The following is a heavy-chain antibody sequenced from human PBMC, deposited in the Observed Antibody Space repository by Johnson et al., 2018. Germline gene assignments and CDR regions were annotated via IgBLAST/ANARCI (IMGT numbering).Heavy chain of an antibody. D-gene: IGHD6-13*01. CDR1: GFTFSSYG. CDR3: ARVKDSSSWIYYYYYYGMDV. CDR2: IWYDGSNK. Sequence: QVQLVEYGGGVVQPGRSLRLSCAASGFTFSSYGMHWVRQAPGKGLEWVAVIWYDGSNKYYADSVKGRFTISRDTSKNTLYLQMNSLRAEDTAVYYCARVKDSSSWIYYYYYYGMDVWGQGTTVTVSS. V-gene: IGHV3-33*01. J-gene: IGHJ6*02.